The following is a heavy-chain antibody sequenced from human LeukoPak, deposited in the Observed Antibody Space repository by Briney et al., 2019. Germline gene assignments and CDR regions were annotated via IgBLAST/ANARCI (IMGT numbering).Heavy chain of an antibody. V-gene: IGHV4-39*07. Sequence: PSETLSLTCTVSGGSISSSSYYWGWIRQPPGKGLEWIGSIYYSGSTYYNPSLKSRVTMSVDTSKNQFSLKLSSVTAADTAVYYCARVAIVVVPAAYGSGSYHFDYWGQGTLVTVSS. D-gene: IGHD2-2*01. CDR3: ARVAIVVVPAAYGSGSYHFDY. J-gene: IGHJ4*02. CDR2: IYYSGST. CDR1: GGSISSSSYY.